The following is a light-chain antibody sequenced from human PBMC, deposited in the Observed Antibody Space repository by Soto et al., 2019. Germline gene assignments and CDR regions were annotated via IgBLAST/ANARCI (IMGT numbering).Light chain of an antibody. V-gene: IGKV3-11*01. CDR3: QQRSNWYLT. Sequence: EIVLTQSPATLSLSPGERATLSCRASQSVSSYLAWYQQKPGQAPRLLIYDASIMATGIPARFSGSGSGTDFTRTISSLEPVDVVVYYCQQRSNWYLTFGGGTKVEVK. CDR1: QSVSSY. CDR2: DAS. J-gene: IGKJ4*01.